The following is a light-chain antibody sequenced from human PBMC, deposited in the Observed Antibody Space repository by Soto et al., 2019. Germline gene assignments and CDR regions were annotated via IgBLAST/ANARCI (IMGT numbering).Light chain of an antibody. Sequence: DIQMPQSPSTLSASVGDRVTITCRASQSIGEYLAWNRQKPGPAPKLLISKASFLETGVPYRFSGSGSGTEFILRISSLQRDDFVTYDCQQYRSYPWTFRQRTKVEIK. CDR2: KAS. CDR3: QQYRSYPWT. V-gene: IGKV1-5*03. CDR1: QSIGEY. J-gene: IGKJ1*01.